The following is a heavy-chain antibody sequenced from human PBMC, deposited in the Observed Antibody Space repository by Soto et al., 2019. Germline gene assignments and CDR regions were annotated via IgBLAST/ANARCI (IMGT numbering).Heavy chain of an antibody. D-gene: IGHD3-9*01. J-gene: IGHJ4*02. CDR3: ARRRPTGYYNY. CDR1: GFPFSDYY. V-gene: IGHV3-11*05. CDR2: IGSSSSYT. Sequence: QVQLVESGGDLVKPGGSLRLSCAASGFPFSDYYMSWIRQAPGKGLEWVSSIGSSSSYTNYADSVKGRFTISRENTKDSLYLQMNSLRAEATAVYYCARRRPTGYYNYWGQGTLVTVSA.